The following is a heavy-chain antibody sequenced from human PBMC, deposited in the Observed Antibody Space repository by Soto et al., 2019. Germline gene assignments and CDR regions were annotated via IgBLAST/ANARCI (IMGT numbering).Heavy chain of an antibody. CDR2: IWYDGSKK. V-gene: IGHV3-33*01. CDR3: ARDRGAGDYCYGMDV. J-gene: IGHJ6*02. D-gene: IGHD1-1*01. Sequence: QVQLVESGGDVVQPGRSLRLSCAASGLTFSSYGMYWVRQAPGKGLEWVALIWYDGSKKYYADSVKGRFTISRDNSKNTLYLQMNSLRAEDTAVYYCARDRGAGDYCYGMDVWGQGTTVTVSS. CDR1: GLTFSSYG.